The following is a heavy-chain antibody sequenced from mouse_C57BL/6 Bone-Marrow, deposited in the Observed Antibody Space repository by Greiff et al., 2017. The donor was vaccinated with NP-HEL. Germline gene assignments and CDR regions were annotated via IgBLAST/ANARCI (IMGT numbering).Heavy chain of an antibody. CDR1: GFSLSTFGMG. Sequence: QVTLKESGPGILQPSQTLSLTCSFSGFSLSTFGMGVGWIRQPSGKGLEWLAHIWWDDDKYYSPALKSRLPISKDTSNNQVFLKIANVDTAVTATNYSAGVVYYYGSSYGAYWGQGTLVTVSA. V-gene: IGHV8-8*01. CDR2: IWWDDDK. D-gene: IGHD1-1*01. J-gene: IGHJ3*01. CDR3: AGVVYYYGSSYGAY.